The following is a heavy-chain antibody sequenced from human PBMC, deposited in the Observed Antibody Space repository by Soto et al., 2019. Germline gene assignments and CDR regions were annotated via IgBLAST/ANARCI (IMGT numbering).Heavy chain of an antibody. CDR2: ISWDGSNR. V-gene: IGHV3-43D*04. D-gene: IGHD3-3*01. CDR1: GFTFDEYA. J-gene: IGHJ4*02. Sequence: PGGSLRLSCAASGFTFDEYAMHWVRQPPGKGLEWVSLISWDGSNRYYVDSVQGRFTISRDNSKYSLYLEMNSLRPEDTALYYCAKDISRGPTKNYDFWSGPDYWGQGTLVTVSS. CDR3: AKDISRGPTKNYDFWSGPDY.